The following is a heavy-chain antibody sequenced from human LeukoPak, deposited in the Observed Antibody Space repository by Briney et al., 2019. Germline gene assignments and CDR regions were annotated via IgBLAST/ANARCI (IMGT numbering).Heavy chain of an antibody. J-gene: IGHJ3*02. CDR3: ASHRVRYCSSTSCYTRGAFDI. CDR2: INPNSGGT. Sequence: GASVKVSCKASGYTFTGYYMHWVRQAPGQGREWMGWINPNSGGTNYAQKFQGRVTMTRDTSISTAYMELSRLRSDDTAVYYCASHRVRYCSSTSCYTRGAFDIWGQGTMVTVSS. V-gene: IGHV1-2*02. D-gene: IGHD2-2*02. CDR1: GYTFTGYY.